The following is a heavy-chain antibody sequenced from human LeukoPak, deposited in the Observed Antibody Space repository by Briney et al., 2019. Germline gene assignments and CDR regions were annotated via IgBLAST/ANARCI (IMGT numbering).Heavy chain of an antibody. J-gene: IGHJ4*02. CDR3: ARQDGRALYYFDY. Sequence: GESLEISCKGSGYIFSRYWIAWVRQMPGKGLEWMGIIYPGDSDTRYSPSFQGQVTISADKSITTAYLHLSSLKASDTAFYYCARQDGRALYYFDYWGQGTLVTVSS. V-gene: IGHV5-51*01. CDR1: GYIFSRYW. CDR2: IYPGDSDT. D-gene: IGHD5-24*01.